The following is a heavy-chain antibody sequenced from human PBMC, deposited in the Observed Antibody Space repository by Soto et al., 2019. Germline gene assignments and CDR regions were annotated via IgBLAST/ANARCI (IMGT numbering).Heavy chain of an antibody. CDR2: IKSKTAGGTT. V-gene: IGHV3-15*07. J-gene: IGHJ4*02. Sequence: EVQLVESGGGLVQPGESLRLSCAASGFTFSNAWMNWVRQAPGKGLEWVGRIKSKTAGGTTGYAAPVKGRFTISRDDSKTTLYLQMNSLKTEDTAVYYCTTDGSIASRPSLGYWGQGTLVTVSS. D-gene: IGHD6-6*01. CDR1: GFTFSNAW. CDR3: TTDGSIASRPSLGY.